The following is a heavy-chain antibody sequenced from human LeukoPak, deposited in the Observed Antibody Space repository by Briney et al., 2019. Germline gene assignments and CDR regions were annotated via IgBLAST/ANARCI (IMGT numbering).Heavy chain of an antibody. CDR1: GFTFSSYS. D-gene: IGHD3-10*01. Sequence: GGSLRLSCAASGFTFSSYSMNWVRQAPGKGLEWVSSISSSSSYIYYADSVKGRFTISRDNAKNSLYLQMNSLRAEDTAVYYCASLSIGSPFNGMDVWGQGTTVTVSS. J-gene: IGHJ6*02. V-gene: IGHV3-21*04. CDR2: ISSSSSYI. CDR3: ASLSIGSPFNGMDV.